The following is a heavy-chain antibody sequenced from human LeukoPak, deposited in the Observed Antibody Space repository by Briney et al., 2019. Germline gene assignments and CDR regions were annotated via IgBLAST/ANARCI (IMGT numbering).Heavy chain of an antibody. CDR2: MNPNSGNT. Sequence: ASVKVSCKASGYTFTSYDINWVRQATGQGLEWMGWMNPNSGNTGYAQKFQGRVTMTRDMSTSTVYMELSSLRSEDTAVYYCARGGRASSSWYFIFDIWGQGTMVTVSS. J-gene: IGHJ3*02. V-gene: IGHV1-8*01. CDR3: ARGGRASSSWYFIFDI. D-gene: IGHD6-13*01. CDR1: GYTFTSYD.